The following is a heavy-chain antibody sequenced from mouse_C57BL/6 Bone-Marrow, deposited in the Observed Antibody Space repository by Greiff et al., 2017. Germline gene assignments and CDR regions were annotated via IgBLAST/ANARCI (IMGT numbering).Heavy chain of an antibody. CDR2: IYPRSGNT. CDR1: GYTFTSYG. CDR3: ARSTGTGYAMDY. J-gene: IGHJ4*01. Sequence: QVQLQQSGAELARPGASVKLSCKASGYTFTSYGISWVKQRTGQGLEWIGEIYPRSGNTYYNEQFKGKATLTADKSSSTAYMELRSLTSEDSAVYFCARSTGTGYAMDYWGQGTSVTVSS. V-gene: IGHV1-81*01. D-gene: IGHD4-1*02.